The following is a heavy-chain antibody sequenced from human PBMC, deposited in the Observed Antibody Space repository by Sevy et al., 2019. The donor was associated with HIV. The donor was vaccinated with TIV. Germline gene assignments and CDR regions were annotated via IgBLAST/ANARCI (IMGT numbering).Heavy chain of an antibody. V-gene: IGHV3-7*01. CDR1: GFTFSGFW. J-gene: IGHJ4*02. CDR3: AREIGGGNSF. D-gene: IGHD1-1*01. CDR2: IKQDGSEK. Sequence: GGSLRLSCAASGFTFSGFWMHWVRQAPGKGLEWVANIKQDGSEKYYVHSVKGRFTISRDNAKNSLYLQMNSLRAEDTAVYYCAREIGGGNSFWGQGTLVTVSS.